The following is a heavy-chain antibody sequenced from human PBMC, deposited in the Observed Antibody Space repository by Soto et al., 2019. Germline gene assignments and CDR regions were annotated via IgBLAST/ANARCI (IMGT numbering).Heavy chain of an antibody. V-gene: IGHV1-69*06. CDR3: AITDYDYVWGSYRYRDFDY. CDR1: GGTFSSYA. Sequence: SVKVSCKASGGTFSSYAISWVRQAPGQGLEWMGGIIPIFGTANYAQKFQGRVTITADKSTSTAYMELSSLRSEDTAVYYCAITDYDYVWGSYRYRDFDYWGQGTLVTVSS. J-gene: IGHJ4*02. D-gene: IGHD3-16*02. CDR2: IIPIFGTA.